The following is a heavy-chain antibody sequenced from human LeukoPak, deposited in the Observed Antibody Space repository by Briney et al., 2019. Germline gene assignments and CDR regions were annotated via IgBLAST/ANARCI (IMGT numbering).Heavy chain of an antibody. J-gene: IGHJ5*02. Sequence: GGSLRLSCAASGFTFSSYALSWVRQAPGKGLEWVSAISGSGGSTYYADSVKGRFTISRDNSKNTLYLQMNSLRAEDTAVYYCAKEMGSRDYGDPYNWFDPWGQGTLVTVSS. V-gene: IGHV3-23*01. D-gene: IGHD4-17*01. CDR2: ISGSGGST. CDR1: GFTFSSYA. CDR3: AKEMGSRDYGDPYNWFDP.